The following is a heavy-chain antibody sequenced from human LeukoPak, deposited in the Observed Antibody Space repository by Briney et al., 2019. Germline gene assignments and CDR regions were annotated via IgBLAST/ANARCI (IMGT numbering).Heavy chain of an antibody. V-gene: IGHV4-59*01. CDR1: GGSISFYY. J-gene: IGHJ5*02. CDR3: ARDASAYAGLFDP. Sequence: SETLSLTCTVSGGSISFYYWSWIRQPPGEGLEWIGYIYYSGTTNYNPSLKSRVTISVDTSKNQFSLKLSSVTAADTAVYYCARDASAYAGLFDPWGQGTLVTVSS. D-gene: IGHD5-12*01. CDR2: IYYSGTT.